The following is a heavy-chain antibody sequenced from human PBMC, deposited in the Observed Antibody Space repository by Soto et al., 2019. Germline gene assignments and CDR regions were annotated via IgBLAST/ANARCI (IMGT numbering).Heavy chain of an antibody. J-gene: IGHJ6*02. CDR1: GGTFSSYA. Sequence: GASVKVSCKASGGTFSSYAISWVRQAPGQGLEWMGGIIPIFGTANYAQKFQGRVTITADESTSTAYMELSSLRSEDTAVYYCARDCSSTSCSPDYYYYGMDVWGQGTTVTVSS. D-gene: IGHD2-2*01. CDR2: IIPIFGTA. CDR3: ARDCSSTSCSPDYYYYGMDV. V-gene: IGHV1-69*13.